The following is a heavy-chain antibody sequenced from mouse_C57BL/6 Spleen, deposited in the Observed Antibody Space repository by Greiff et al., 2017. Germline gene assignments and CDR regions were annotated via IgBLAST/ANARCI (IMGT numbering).Heavy chain of an antibody. CDR1: GYTFTSYW. CDR3: ARAITTVVGDWYFDV. D-gene: IGHD1-1*01. Sequence: VQLQQPGTELVKPGASVKLSCKASGYTFTSYWMHWVKQRPGQGLEWIGNINPSNGGTNYNEKFKSKATLTVDKSSSTAYMQLSSLTSEDSAVYYCARAITTVVGDWYFDVWGTGTTVTVSS. CDR2: INPSNGGT. J-gene: IGHJ1*03. V-gene: IGHV1-53*01.